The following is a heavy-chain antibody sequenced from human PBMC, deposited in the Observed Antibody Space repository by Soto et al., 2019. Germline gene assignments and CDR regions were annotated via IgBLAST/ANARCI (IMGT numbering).Heavy chain of an antibody. CDR1: GFTFSIYA. D-gene: IGHD2-15*01. V-gene: IGHV3-30-3*01. Sequence: QVQLVESGGGVVQPGRSLRLSCAASGFTFSIYAMHWVRQAPGKGLEWVAVISYDGARKAYANSVKGRFTISRDTSKNTLYLQMNSLRVEDTAAYYCSRGDREDTAVVIGARPGEYGMDVWGRGTTDTVSS. J-gene: IGHJ6*02. CDR2: ISYDGARK. CDR3: SRGDREDTAVVIGARPGEYGMDV.